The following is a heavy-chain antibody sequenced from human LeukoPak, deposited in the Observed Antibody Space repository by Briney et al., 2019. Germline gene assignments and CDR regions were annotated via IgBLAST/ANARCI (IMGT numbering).Heavy chain of an antibody. CDR3: ARHGTSGTNLNWFDP. J-gene: IGHJ5*02. V-gene: IGHV1-18*01. Sequence: ASVKVSCKASGYTFTSYGISWVRQAPGQGLEWMGWISAYNGNTNYAQKLQGRVTMTTDTSTSTAYMELRSLRSDDTAVYYCARHGTSGTNLNWFDPWGQGTLVTVSS. CDR2: ISAYNGNT. CDR1: GYTFTSYG. D-gene: IGHD1-1*01.